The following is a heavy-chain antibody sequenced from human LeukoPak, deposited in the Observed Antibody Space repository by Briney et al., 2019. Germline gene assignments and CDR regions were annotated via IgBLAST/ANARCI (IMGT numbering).Heavy chain of an antibody. J-gene: IGHJ3*02. Sequence: GGSLRLSCGASGFTFRSYEMNWVRLAPGKGREWVSYVSSSGSTIYYADSVKGRFTISRDNAENSLYLKMNSLRAEDTAVYYCARGYGLGIWGQGTMVTVSS. CDR2: VSSSGSTI. CDR3: ARGYGLGI. CDR1: GFTFRSYE. V-gene: IGHV3-48*03.